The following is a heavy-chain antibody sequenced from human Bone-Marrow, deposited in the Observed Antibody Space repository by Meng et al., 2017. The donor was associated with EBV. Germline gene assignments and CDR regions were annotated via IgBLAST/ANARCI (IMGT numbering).Heavy chain of an antibody. CDR2: INHSGST. D-gene: IGHD1-26*01. CDR3: ARGPLEWEPRGEDY. J-gene: IGHJ4*02. V-gene: IGHV4-34*01. CDR1: GGSFSGYY. Sequence: QVQLRQGGAGLLKPSETLSLTCAVYGGSFSGYYWSWIRQPPGKGLEWIGEINHSGSTNYNPSLKSRVTISVDTSKNQFSLKLSSVTAADTAVYYCARGPLEWEPRGEDYWGQGTLVTVSS.